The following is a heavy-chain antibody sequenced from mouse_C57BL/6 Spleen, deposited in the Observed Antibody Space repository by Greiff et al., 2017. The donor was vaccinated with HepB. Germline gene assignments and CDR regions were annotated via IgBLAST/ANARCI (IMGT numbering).Heavy chain of an antibody. Sequence: VQLQQSGAELVRPGASVKLSCKASGYTFTDYYINWVKQRPGQGLEWIARIYPGSGNTYYNEKFKGKATLTAEKSSSTAYMQLSSLTSEDSAVYFCARDTTVVAFYYFDYWGQGTTLTVSS. V-gene: IGHV1-76*01. CDR2: IYPGSGNT. D-gene: IGHD1-1*01. J-gene: IGHJ2*01. CDR3: ARDTTVVAFYYFDY. CDR1: GYTFTDYY.